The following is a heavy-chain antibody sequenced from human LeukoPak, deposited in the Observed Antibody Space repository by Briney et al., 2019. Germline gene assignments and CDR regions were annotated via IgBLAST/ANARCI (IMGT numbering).Heavy chain of an antibody. D-gene: IGHD2-2*01. V-gene: IGHV1-2*02. CDR2: INPNSGGT. J-gene: IGHJ5*02. CDR1: GYTFTGYY. CDR3: ARASIVVVPAAMNWFDP. Sequence: ASVKVSCKASGYTFTGYYMHWVRQAPGQGLEWMGWINPNSGGTNYAQKFQGRVTMTRDTSISTAYMELGRLRSDDTAVYYCARASIVVVPAAMNWFDPWGQGTLVTVSS.